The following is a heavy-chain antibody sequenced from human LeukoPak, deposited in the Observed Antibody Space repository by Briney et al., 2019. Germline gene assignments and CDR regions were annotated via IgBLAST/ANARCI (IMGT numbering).Heavy chain of an antibody. J-gene: IGHJ4*02. D-gene: IGHD4-11*01. CDR3: ARVRYYSNYGDDY. Sequence: PGGSLRLSCAASGFTFSSYAMHWVRQAPGKGLEWVAVISYDGSNKYYADSVKGRFTISRDNSKNTLYLQMNSLRAEDTAVYYCARVRYYSNYGDDYWGQGTLVTVSS. CDR2: ISYDGSNK. V-gene: IGHV3-30-3*01. CDR1: GFTFSSYA.